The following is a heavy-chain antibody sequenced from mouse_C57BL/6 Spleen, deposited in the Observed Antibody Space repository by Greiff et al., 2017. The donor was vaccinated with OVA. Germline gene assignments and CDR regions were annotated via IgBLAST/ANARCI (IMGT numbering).Heavy chain of an antibody. CDR1: GYAFSSSW. V-gene: IGHV1-82*01. D-gene: IGHD2-4*01. CDR2: IYPGDGDT. J-gene: IGHJ2*01. Sequence: VQLQQSGPELGKPGASVKISCKASGYAFSSSWMNWVKQRPGKGLEWIGRIYPGDGDTNYNGKFKGKATLTADKSSSTAYMQLSSLTSEDSAVYFCARWDDYDDFDYWGQGTTLTVSS. CDR3: ARWDDYDDFDY.